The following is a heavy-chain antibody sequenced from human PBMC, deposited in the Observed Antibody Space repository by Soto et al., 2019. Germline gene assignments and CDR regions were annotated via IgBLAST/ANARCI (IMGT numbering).Heavy chain of an antibody. D-gene: IGHD1-20*01. CDR1: GFIFSNYW. V-gene: IGHV3-7*05. Sequence: ESGGGLVQPGGSLRLSCAASGFIFSNYWMSWVRQAPGKGLEWVANMKQDGSEKDYVGSVKGRFTISRDNAKNSLYLQMNSLTTEDTAVYYCARLITPRVLDSWGQGTLVTVSS. J-gene: IGHJ4*02. CDR2: MKQDGSEK. CDR3: ARLITPRVLDS.